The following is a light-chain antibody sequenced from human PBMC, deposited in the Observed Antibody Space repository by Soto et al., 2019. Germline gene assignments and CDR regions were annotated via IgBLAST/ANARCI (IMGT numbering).Light chain of an antibody. CDR1: SSDVGGYNY. Sequence: SALTQPASVSGSPGQSITISCTGTSSDVGGYNYVSWYQQHPGKAPKLMIYDVNTRPSGVSNRFSGSKSGNTASLTISGLQAEDEADYYCSLYTSTISFGGGTQLTVL. CDR3: SLYTSTIS. CDR2: DVN. V-gene: IGLV2-14*01. J-gene: IGLJ2*01.